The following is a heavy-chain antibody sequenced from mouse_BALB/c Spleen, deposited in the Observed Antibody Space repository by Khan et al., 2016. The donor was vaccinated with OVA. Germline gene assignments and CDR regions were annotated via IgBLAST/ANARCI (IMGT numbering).Heavy chain of an antibody. V-gene: IGHV3-2*02. CDR2: ISYSGST. CDR3: ARDGHYAMDY. Sequence: EVQLQESGPGLVKPSQSLSLTCTVTGYSITSDYAWNWIRQFPGNKLEWMGYISYSGSTSYNPSLKSRISITRDTSKNQFFLQLNSVTTEDIATYYCARDGHYAMDYWGQGTSVTVSS. CDR1: GYSITSDYA. J-gene: IGHJ4*01. D-gene: IGHD2-3*01.